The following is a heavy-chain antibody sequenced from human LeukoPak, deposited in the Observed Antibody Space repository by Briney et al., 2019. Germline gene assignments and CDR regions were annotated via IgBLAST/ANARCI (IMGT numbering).Heavy chain of an antibody. CDR2: ISSSSSYI. V-gene: IGHV3-21*01. D-gene: IGHD3-22*01. J-gene: IGHJ6*02. CDR3: PRVYDSSGYYWDYYYYGMDV. Sequence: GGSLRLSCAASGFTFSRYSMNWVRQAPGKGLEWVSSISSSSSYIYYADSVKGRFTISRDNAKNSLYLQMNSLRAEDTAVYYCPRVYDSSGYYWDYYYYGMDVWGQGTTVTVSS. CDR1: GFTFSRYS.